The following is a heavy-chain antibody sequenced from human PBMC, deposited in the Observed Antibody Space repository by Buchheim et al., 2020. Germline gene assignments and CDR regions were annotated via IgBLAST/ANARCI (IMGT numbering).Heavy chain of an antibody. D-gene: IGHD3-10*01. CDR3: ARGFLQYGSGRQADY. Sequence: EVQLVESGGGLVQPGGSLRLSCAASGFTFSSYEMNWVRQAPGKGLCWVSYISSSGSTIYYADSVKGRFTISRYNSKNSMSLQMNSLRAEDTAVYYCARGFLQYGSGRQADYWGQGTL. CDR2: ISSSGSTI. J-gene: IGHJ4*02. V-gene: IGHV3-48*03. CDR1: GFTFSSYE.